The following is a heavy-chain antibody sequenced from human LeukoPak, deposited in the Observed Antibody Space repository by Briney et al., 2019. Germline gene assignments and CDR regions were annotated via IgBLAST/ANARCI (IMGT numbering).Heavy chain of an antibody. Sequence: GASVKVSCKASGYTFTGYYMHWVRQAPGQGLEWMGWINPNSGGTNYAQKLQGRVTMTTDTSTSTAYMELRSLRSDDTAVYYCARDWLTMVRGVIYYGMDVWGQGTTVTVSS. J-gene: IGHJ6*02. CDR1: GYTFTGYY. D-gene: IGHD3-10*01. CDR2: INPNSGGT. CDR3: ARDWLTMVRGVIYYGMDV. V-gene: IGHV1-2*02.